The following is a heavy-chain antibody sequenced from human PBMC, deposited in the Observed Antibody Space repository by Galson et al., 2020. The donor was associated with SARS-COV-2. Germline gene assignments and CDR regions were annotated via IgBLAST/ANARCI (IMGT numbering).Heavy chain of an antibody. J-gene: IGHJ3*02. V-gene: IGHV4-39*01. CDR1: GGSISSSSYY. CDR3: AGTTIAVAGLRAFDI. D-gene: IGHD6-19*01. CDR2: IYYSGST. Sequence: SETLSLTRTVSGGSISSSSYYWGWIRQPPGKGLEWIGSIYYSGSTYYNPSLKSRVTISVDTSKNQFSLKLSSVTAADTAVYYCAGTTIAVAGLRAFDIWGQGTMVTVSS.